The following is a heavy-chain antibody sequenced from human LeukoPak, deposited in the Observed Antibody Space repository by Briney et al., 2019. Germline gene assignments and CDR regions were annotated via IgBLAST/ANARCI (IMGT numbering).Heavy chain of an antibody. Sequence: GGSPRLSCTASGLTFSGYSMNWVRLAPGKGLEWISYISSSNSSIYYADSVKGRFTISRDNANNSLYLQMNSLRAEDTAVYYCARDLQGPDYWGQGTLVTVSS. CDR1: GLTFSGYS. CDR2: ISSSNSSI. CDR3: ARDLQGPDY. J-gene: IGHJ4*02. V-gene: IGHV3-48*04.